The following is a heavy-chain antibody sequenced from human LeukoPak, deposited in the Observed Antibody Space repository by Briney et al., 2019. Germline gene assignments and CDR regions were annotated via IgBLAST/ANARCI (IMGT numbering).Heavy chain of an antibody. V-gene: IGHV4-59*08. D-gene: IGHD3-16*01. CDR3: ARRGGSYLDY. J-gene: IGHJ4*02. CDR2: IYYSGST. Sequence: SETLSLTCSGSGGSISYYDWSWIRQPPGKGLEWIGYIYYSGSTNYNPSLKSRVTISVDTSKNQFSLKLSSVTAADTAVYYCARRGGSYLDYWGQGPLVTVSS. CDR1: GGSISYYD.